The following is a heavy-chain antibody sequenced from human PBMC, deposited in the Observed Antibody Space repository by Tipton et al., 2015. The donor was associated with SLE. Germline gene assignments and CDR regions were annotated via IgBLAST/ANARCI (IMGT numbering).Heavy chain of an antibody. V-gene: IGHV5-51*03. CDR1: GYSFTSYW. CDR3: AISFYDFWSPTGFLDY. CDR2: IYPGDSDT. J-gene: IGHJ4*02. Sequence: QLVQSGAEVKKPGESLKISCKGSGYSFTSYWIGWVRQMPGKGLEWMGIIYPGDSDTRYSPSFQGQVTISADKSISTAYLQWSSLKASGTAMYYCAISFYDFWSPTGFLDYWGQGTLVTVSS. D-gene: IGHD3-3*01.